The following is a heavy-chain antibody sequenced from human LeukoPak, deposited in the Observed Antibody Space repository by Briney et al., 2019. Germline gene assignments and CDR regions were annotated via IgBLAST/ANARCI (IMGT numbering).Heavy chain of an antibody. CDR1: SGSIISSTYY. J-gene: IGHJ4*02. D-gene: IGHD2-15*01. V-gene: IGHV4-39*01. CDR2: IFYSGST. CDR3: SRLYSGTRPPDY. Sequence: PSETLSLTCTVSSGSIISSTYYWGWIRQPPGKGLEWIGSIFYSGSTYYNPSLKSRVTISVDTSKNQISLKVTSVTAADTAIYYCSRLYSGTRPPDYWGQGTLVTVSS.